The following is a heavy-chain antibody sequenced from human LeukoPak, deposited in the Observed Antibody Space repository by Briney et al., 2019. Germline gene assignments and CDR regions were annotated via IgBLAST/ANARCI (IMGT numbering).Heavy chain of an antibody. CDR3: ARDDVPYSA. CDR2: IYYSGST. D-gene: IGHD2-15*01. V-gene: IGHV4-61*01. CDR1: GGSVSSGSFY. J-gene: IGHJ5*02. Sequence: PSETLSLTCTVSGGSVSSGSFYWSWIRQPPGKGLEWIGYIYYSGSTKYNPSLNSRATISIDTSSNQFPLKLNPATAADTVVYYCARDDVPYSAWGQGTLVTVSS.